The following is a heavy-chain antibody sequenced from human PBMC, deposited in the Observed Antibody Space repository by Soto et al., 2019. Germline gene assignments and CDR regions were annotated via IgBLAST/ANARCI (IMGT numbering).Heavy chain of an antibody. D-gene: IGHD2-21*01. V-gene: IGHV3-30*18. CDR1: GFTFSSYG. J-gene: IGHJ5*02. Sequence: GGSLRLSCAASGFTFSSYGMHWVRQAPGKGLEWVAVISYDGSNKYCADSVKGRFTISRDNSKNTLYLQMNSLRAEDTAVYYCAKDPLPISRPGWFDPWGQGTLVTVSS. CDR3: AKDPLPISRPGWFDP. CDR2: ISYDGSNK.